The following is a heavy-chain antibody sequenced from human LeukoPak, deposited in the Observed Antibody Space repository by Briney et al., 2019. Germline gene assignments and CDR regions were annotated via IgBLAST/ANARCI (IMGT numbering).Heavy chain of an antibody. V-gene: IGHV3-48*01. J-gene: IGHJ3*02. Sequence: GGSLRLSCVASGFTFSRYSMNWVRQAPGKGLEWVSYISTTSKTIYYGDSVKGRFAISRDNGKNLLYLQMTSLRAEDTDVYYCASYFDSTGYFKDANSMWGQGKLVTVSS. CDR3: ASYFDSTGYFKDANSM. D-gene: IGHD3-22*01. CDR2: ISTTSKTI. CDR1: GFTFSRYS.